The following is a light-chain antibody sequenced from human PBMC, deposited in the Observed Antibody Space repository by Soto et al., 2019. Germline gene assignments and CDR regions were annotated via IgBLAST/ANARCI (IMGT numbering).Light chain of an antibody. J-gene: IGKJ2*01. Sequence: DIQLTQSPSSLSASVGDRVSLTCRACQIVGSFLNWYQQKPGEAHRLLIYATSNLQTGVPSRFSGRGSGTEFTLTSSSLQPEDFATYFCQQSYSAQYTFGQGTKLEIK. V-gene: IGKV1-39*01. CDR3: QQSYSAQYT. CDR1: QIVGSF. CDR2: ATS.